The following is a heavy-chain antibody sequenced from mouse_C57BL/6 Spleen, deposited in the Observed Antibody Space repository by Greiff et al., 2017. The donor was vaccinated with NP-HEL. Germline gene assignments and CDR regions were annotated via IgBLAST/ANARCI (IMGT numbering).Heavy chain of an antibody. CDR2: IYPGSGNT. CDR3: ARSGTGYAMDY. J-gene: IGHJ4*01. D-gene: IGHD4-1*01. V-gene: IGHV1-66*01. CDR1: GYSFTSYY. Sequence: VQLQQSGPELVKPGASVKISCKASGYSFTSYYIHWVKQRPGQGLEWIGWIYPGSGNTKYNEKFKGKATLTADTSSSTAYMQLSSLTSEDSAVYYCARSGTGYAMDYWGQGTSVTVSS.